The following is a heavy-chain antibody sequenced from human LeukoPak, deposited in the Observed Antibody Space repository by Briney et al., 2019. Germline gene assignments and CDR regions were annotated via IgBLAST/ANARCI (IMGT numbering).Heavy chain of an antibody. CDR3: ATASNTNYYYYMDV. D-gene: IGHD3-3*01. CDR2: IYHSGST. CDR1: GYSISSGYY. J-gene: IGHJ6*03. V-gene: IGHV4-38-2*02. Sequence: SSETLSLTCTVSGYSISSGYYWGWIRQPPGQGLEWIGSIYHSGSTYYNPSLKSRVTISVDTSKKQFSLNLSTVTAADTAVYYCATASNTNYYYYMDVWGKGTTVTVSS.